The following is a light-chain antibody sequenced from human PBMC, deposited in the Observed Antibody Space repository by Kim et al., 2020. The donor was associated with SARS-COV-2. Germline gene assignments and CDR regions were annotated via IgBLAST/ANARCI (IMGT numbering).Light chain of an antibody. CDR3: TSRDRSGYHFV. CDR1: SLRSYY. V-gene: IGLV3-19*01. Sequence: SSELTQDPAVSVALGQTVRITCQGDSLRSYYASWYQQKPGQAPVLLIYGKDNRPSGLPDRFSGSLSGNPTSLTITGAPADAEADYFCTSRDRSGYHFVFG. CDR2: GKD. J-gene: IGLJ3*02.